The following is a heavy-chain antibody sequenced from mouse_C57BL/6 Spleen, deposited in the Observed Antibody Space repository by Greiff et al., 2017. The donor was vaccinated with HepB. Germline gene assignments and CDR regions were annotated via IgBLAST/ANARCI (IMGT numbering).Heavy chain of an antibody. CDR3: ASGWDAMDY. D-gene: IGHD3-3*01. Sequence: ESGPGLVKPSQSLSLTCPVTGYSITSGYYWNWIRQFPGNKLEWMGYISYDGSNNYNPSLKNRISITRDTSKNQFFLKLNAVTTEDTATYYCASGWDAMDYWGQGASVTVSS. CDR2: ISYDGSN. CDR1: GYSITSGYY. J-gene: IGHJ4*01. V-gene: IGHV3-6*01.